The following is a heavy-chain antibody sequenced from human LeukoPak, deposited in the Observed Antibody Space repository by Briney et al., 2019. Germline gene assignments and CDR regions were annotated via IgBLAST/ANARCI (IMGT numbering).Heavy chain of an antibody. CDR3: ARDADCDSSGNDAFDI. V-gene: IGHV4-4*02. Sequence: SETLSLTCAVSGGSISSSNWWSWVRQPPGKGLEWIGEIYHSGSTNYNPSLKSRVTISVDKSKNQFSLKLSSVTAADTAVYYCARDADCDSSGNDAFDIWGQGTMVTVSS. J-gene: IGHJ3*02. D-gene: IGHD3-22*01. CDR1: GGSISSSNW. CDR2: IYHSGST.